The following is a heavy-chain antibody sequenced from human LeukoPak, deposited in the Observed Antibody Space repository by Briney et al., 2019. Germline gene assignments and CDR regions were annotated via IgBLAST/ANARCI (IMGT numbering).Heavy chain of an antibody. Sequence: SETLSLTCAVYGGSFSGYYWSWIRQPPGKGLEWIGYIYYSGSTNYNPSLKSRVTISVDTSKNQFSLKLSSVTAADTAVYYCARGRWQQLGGPGARRLEYYFDYWGQGTLVTVSS. V-gene: IGHV4-59*01. D-gene: IGHD6-13*01. CDR3: ARGRWQQLGGPGARRLEYYFDY. CDR1: GGSFSGYY. J-gene: IGHJ4*02. CDR2: IYYSGST.